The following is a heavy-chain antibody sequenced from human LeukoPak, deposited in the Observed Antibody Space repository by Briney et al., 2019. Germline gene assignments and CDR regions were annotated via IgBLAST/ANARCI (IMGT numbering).Heavy chain of an antibody. CDR2: ISYDGSNQ. V-gene: IGHV3-30*03. Sequence: PGGSLRLSCAASGFTFSSYSMNWVRQAPGKGLEWVTVISYDGSNQYYAESVKGRFTISRDNSKNTLYLQMNSLRGEDTAVYYCATMYYSSTWFDYWGQGTLVTVSS. D-gene: IGHD6-13*01. CDR3: ATMYYSSTWFDY. CDR1: GFTFSSYS. J-gene: IGHJ4*02.